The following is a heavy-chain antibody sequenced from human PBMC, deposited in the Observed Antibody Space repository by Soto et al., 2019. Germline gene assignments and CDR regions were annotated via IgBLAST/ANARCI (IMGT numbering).Heavy chain of an antibody. CDR1: GFTFSSYG. CDR3: ASTRGIAAAGVRNY. CDR2: IWYDGSNK. J-gene: IGHJ4*02. Sequence: GGSLRLSCAASGFTFSSYGMHWVRQAPGKGLEWVAVIWYDGSNKYYADSVKGRFTISRDNSKNTLYLQMNSLRAEDTAVYYCASTRGIAAAGVRNYWGQGTLVTVSS. V-gene: IGHV3-33*01. D-gene: IGHD6-13*01.